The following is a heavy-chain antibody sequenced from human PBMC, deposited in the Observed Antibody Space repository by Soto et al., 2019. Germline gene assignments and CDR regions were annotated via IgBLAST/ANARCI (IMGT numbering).Heavy chain of an antibody. V-gene: IGHV4-4*02. Sequence: QVQLQESGPGLVKPSGTLSLTCAVSGGSISSSNWWSWVRQPPGKGLEWIGEIYHSGSTNYNPSLKSRVTISVDKSKNQFSLKLSSVTAADTAVYYCARAGCSSTSCYRTRYYYYGMDVWGQGTTVTVSS. CDR3: ARAGCSSTSCYRTRYYYYGMDV. CDR1: GGSISSSNW. J-gene: IGHJ6*02. D-gene: IGHD2-2*02. CDR2: IYHSGST.